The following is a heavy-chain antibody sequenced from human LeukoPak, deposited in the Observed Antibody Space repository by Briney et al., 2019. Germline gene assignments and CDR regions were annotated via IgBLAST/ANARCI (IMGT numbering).Heavy chain of an antibody. D-gene: IGHD1-26*01. CDR2: IKQDGSEK. CDR1: GFTFSSCW. CDR3: ARDGGSYPRGEFDD. Sequence: QAGGSLRLSCAASGFTFSSCWMSWVRQAPGKGLEWVANIKQDGSEKYYVDSVKGRFTISRDNAKNSLYLQMNSLRAEDTAVYYCARDGGSYPRGEFDDWGQGTLVTVSS. V-gene: IGHV3-7*01. J-gene: IGHJ4*02.